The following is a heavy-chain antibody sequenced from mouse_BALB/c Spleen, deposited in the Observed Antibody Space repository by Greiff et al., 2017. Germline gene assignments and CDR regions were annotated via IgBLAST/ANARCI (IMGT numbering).Heavy chain of an antibody. J-gene: IGHJ3*01. Sequence: LQESGPGLVAPSQSLSITCTVSGFSLSRYSVHWVRQPPGKGLEWLGMIWGGGSTDYNSALKSRLSISKDNSKSQVFLKMNSLQTDDTAMYYCARNEEIYYGYDGGAWFAYWGQGTLVTVSA. CDR1: GFSLSRYS. D-gene: IGHD2-2*01. V-gene: IGHV2-6-4*01. CDR2: IWGGGST. CDR3: ARNEEIYYGYDGGAWFAY.